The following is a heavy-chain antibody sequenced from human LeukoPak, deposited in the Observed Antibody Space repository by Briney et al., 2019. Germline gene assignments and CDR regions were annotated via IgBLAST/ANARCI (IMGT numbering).Heavy chain of an antibody. Sequence: GGSLRLSCAASGFMFSGYSMNWVRQAPGKGLEWVSYISSTSSTIYYADSVRGRFTISRDNAKNSLYLQMNSLRAEDTAVYYCATGVSAFDIWGQGTMVTVSS. J-gene: IGHJ3*02. CDR1: GFMFSGYS. CDR2: ISSTSSTI. CDR3: ATGVSAFDI. D-gene: IGHD3-22*01. V-gene: IGHV3-48*01.